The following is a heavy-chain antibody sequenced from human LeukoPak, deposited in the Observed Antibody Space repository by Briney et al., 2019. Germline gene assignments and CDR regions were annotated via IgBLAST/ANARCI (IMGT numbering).Heavy chain of an antibody. CDR3: ARDLSGRYCSSTGCLYYYMDV. CDR2: INPSGGST. J-gene: IGHJ6*03. CDR1: GYTLTSYY. D-gene: IGHD2-2*01. V-gene: IGHV1-46*01. Sequence: ASVKVSCKASGYTLTSYYMHWVRQAPGQGLEWMGIINPSGGSTSYAQKFQGRVTMTRDTSTSTVYMELSSLRSEDTAVYYCARDLSGRYCSSTGCLYYYMDVWGKGTTVTISS.